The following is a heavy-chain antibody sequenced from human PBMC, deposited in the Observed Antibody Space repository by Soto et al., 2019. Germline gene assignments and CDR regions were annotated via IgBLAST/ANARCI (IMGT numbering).Heavy chain of an antibody. CDR2: IYHSGST. CDR3: AGGTLLWFGELAYYFDY. J-gene: IGHJ4*02. V-gene: IGHV4-4*02. D-gene: IGHD3-10*01. Sequence: PSETLSLTCAVSGGSISSSNWWSWVRQPPGKGLEWIGEIYHSGSTNYNPSLKSRVTISVDKSKNQFSLKLSSVTAADTAVYYCAGGTLLWFGELAYYFDYWGQGPLVTVSS. CDR1: GGSISSSNW.